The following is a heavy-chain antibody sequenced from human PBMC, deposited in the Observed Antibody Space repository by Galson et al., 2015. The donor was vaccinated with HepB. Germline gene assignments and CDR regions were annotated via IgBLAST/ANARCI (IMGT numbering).Heavy chain of an antibody. J-gene: IGHJ6*02. CDR1: GFTFSDYY. V-gene: IGHV3-11*01. D-gene: IGHD3-22*01. CDR3: ARDHPRYYYDSSGYYPDYYYYYGMDV. Sequence: SLRLSCAASGFTFSDYYMSWIRQAPGKGLEWVSYISSSGSTIYYADSVKGRFTISRDNAKNSLYLQMNSLRAEDTAVYYCARDHPRYYYDSSGYYPDYYYYYGMDVWGQGTTVTVSS. CDR2: ISSSGSTI.